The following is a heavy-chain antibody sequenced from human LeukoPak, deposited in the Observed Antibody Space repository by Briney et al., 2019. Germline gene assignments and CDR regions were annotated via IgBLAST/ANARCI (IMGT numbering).Heavy chain of an antibody. CDR3: ARHGPRYSSSLPSDY. CDR1: GYSFTSYW. Sequence: GESLKISCKGSGYSFTSYWIGWVRHMPGKGLEWMGIIYPGDSDTRYSPSFQGQVTISADKSISTAYLQWSSLKASDTAMYYCARHGPRYSSSLPSDYWGQGTLVTVSS. CDR2: IYPGDSDT. V-gene: IGHV5-51*01. D-gene: IGHD6-13*01. J-gene: IGHJ4*02.